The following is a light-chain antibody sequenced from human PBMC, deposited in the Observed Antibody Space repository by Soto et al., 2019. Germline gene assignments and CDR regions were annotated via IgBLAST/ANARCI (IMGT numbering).Light chain of an antibody. CDR2: GNN. CDR3: QSYDNSLSTPI. CDR1: SSNLGADYD. J-gene: IGLJ2*01. V-gene: IGLV1-40*01. Sequence: QSALTQPPSVSGTPGQRVSISCTGTSSNLGADYDVHWYQHLPGTAPKLLIFGNNVRPSGVPDRFSGSKSGTSASLAITGLQAEDEAFYYCQSYDNSLSTPIFGAGTKLTVL.